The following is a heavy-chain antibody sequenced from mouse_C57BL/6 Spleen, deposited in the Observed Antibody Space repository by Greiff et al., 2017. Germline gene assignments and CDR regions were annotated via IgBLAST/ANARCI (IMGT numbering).Heavy chain of an antibody. CDR3: ARGGDGKNFDY. D-gene: IGHD3-3*01. CDR2: INPYNGGT. J-gene: IGHJ2*01. V-gene: IGHV1-19*01. Sequence: EVQLQQSGPVLVKPGASVKMSCKASGYTFTDYYMNWVKQSHGKSLEWIGVINPYNGGTSYNQKFKGKATLTVDKSSSTAYMELNSLTSEDSAVYYCARGGDGKNFDYWGQGTTLTVSS. CDR1: GYTFTDYY.